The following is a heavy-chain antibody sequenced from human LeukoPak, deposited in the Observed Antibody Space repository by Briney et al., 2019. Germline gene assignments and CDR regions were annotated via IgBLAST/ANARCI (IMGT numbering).Heavy chain of an antibody. D-gene: IGHD6-13*01. Sequence: GGSLGLSCAASRFTFSNYAMSWVRQAPGKGLVWVSGISASGGNTYYADSVKGRFTISRDNSKNTVYLQMHNLRAEDTAVYYCAKASSSWPHYFDYWGQGTLVTVSS. CDR2: ISASGGNT. J-gene: IGHJ4*02. CDR1: RFTFSNYA. V-gene: IGHV3-23*01. CDR3: AKASSSWPHYFDY.